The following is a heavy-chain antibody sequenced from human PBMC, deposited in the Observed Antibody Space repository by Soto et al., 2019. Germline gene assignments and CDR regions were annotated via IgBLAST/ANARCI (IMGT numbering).Heavy chain of an antibody. J-gene: IGHJ4*02. CDR3: ARDGYGDYGY. CDR2: INHSGST. D-gene: IGHD4-17*01. Sequence: PSETLSLTCAVYGGSFSGYYWSWIRQPPGKGLEWIGEINHSGSTNYNPSLKSRVTISVDTSKNQFSLNLRSVTAADTAVYYCARDGYGDYGYWGQGSLVTVSS. V-gene: IGHV4-34*01. CDR1: GGSFSGYY.